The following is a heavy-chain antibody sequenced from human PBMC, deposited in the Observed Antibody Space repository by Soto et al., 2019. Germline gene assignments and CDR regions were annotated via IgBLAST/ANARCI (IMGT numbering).Heavy chain of an antibody. Sequence: TVSGGSTSSDNYWSWIRQPPGKGLEWIGHIYYSGNTDYNPSLKGRLAISIDTSKNQFSLKLSSVTAADTAVYFCAREGGESSDGLYYFDSWGQGSLVTVSS. D-gene: IGHD3-16*01. CDR3: AREGGESSDGLYYFDS. V-gene: IGHV4-30-4*01. CDR1: GGSTSSDNY. CDR2: IYYSGNT. J-gene: IGHJ4*02.